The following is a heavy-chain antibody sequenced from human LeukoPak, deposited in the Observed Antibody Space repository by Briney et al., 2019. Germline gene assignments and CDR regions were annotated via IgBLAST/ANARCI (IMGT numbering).Heavy chain of an antibody. CDR1: GGSFSGYY. J-gene: IGHJ6*02. CDR2: INHSGST. CDR3: ARSGIAVAGTVYYYYGMDV. D-gene: IGHD6-19*01. Sequence: ETLSLTCAVYGGSFSGYYWSWIRQPPGKGLEWIGEINHSGSTNYNPSLKSRVTISVDTSKNQFSLKLSSVTAADTAVYYCARSGIAVAGTVYYYYGMDVWGQGTTVTVSS. V-gene: IGHV4-34*01.